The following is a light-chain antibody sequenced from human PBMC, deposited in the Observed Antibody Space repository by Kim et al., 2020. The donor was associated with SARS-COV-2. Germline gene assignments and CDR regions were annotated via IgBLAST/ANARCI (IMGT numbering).Light chain of an antibody. CDR3: SSYTSSDTSV. J-gene: IGLJ1*01. Sequence: GQSITISCTGTSSDIGDYTYVSWFQQHPGKAHKLRIYDVSNRPSGISNRFSGSKSGNTASLTISGLQAEDEADYYCSSYTSSDTSVFGTGTKVTVL. CDR2: DVS. V-gene: IGLV2-14*03. CDR1: SSDIGDYTY.